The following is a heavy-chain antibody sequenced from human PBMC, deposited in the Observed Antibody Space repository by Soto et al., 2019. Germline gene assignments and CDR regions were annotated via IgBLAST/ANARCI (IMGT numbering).Heavy chain of an antibody. Sequence: SETLSLTCTVSGASIDDDCWTWIRQSPGKGLEWIGNICYNDITKYSPSLQSRVTITRDVSKNQFSLSLTSVTASDTAVYYCARAPSSNFVCDKWGQGTRVTV. J-gene: IGHJ3*01. CDR1: GASIDDDC. CDR3: ARAPSSNFVCDK. D-gene: IGHD4-4*01. V-gene: IGHV4-59*01. CDR2: ICYNDIT.